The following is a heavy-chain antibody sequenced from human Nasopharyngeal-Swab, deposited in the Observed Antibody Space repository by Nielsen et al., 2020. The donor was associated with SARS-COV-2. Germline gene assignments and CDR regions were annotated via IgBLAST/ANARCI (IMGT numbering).Heavy chain of an antibody. CDR2: IFPDDSQT. J-gene: IGHJ1*01. CDR3: AKYYDQDGYSP. Sequence: GESLKISCQTSGYTFAHDWIGWVRQMPGKGLEWLGIIFPDDSQTRYSPSFKGQVTISVDKSTSTAYLQWSSLKASDTAIYYCAKYYDQDGYSPWGQDTLVTVSS. D-gene: IGHD3-3*01. V-gene: IGHV5-51*01. CDR1: GYTFAHDW.